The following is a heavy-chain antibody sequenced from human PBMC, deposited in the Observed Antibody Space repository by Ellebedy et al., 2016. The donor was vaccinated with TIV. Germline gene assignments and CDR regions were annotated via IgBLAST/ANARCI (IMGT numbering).Heavy chain of an antibody. CDR3: ARDRIRGDGILFDY. V-gene: IGHV1-3*01. CDR2: INPGNDDT. CDR1: GYTFTNYA. J-gene: IGHJ4*02. D-gene: IGHD5-24*01. Sequence: AASVKVSCKASGYTFTNYAMPWVRQAPGQRLEWMGWINPGNDDTKLSQKFQGRVTITGDTSASTVSMELSSLTSEDTAVYYCARDRIRGDGILFDYWGQGTLVTVSS.